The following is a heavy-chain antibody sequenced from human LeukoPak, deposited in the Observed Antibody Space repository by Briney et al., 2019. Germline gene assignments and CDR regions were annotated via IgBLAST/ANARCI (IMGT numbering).Heavy chain of an antibody. CDR3: ARQISRYCSGGSCYSGWEFYFDY. J-gene: IGHJ4*02. V-gene: IGHV3-48*03. CDR1: GFTFSSYE. CDR2: ISSSGSSI. Sequence: GGSLRLSCAASGFTFSSYEMNWVRQAPGKGLEWVSYISSSGSSIHYADSVKGRFTISRDNTKNSLYLQMNSLRAEDTAVYHCARQISRYCSGGSCYSGWEFYFDYWGQGTPVTVSS. D-gene: IGHD2-15*01.